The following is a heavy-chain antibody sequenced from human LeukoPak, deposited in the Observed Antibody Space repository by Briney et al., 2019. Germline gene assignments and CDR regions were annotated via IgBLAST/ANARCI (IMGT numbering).Heavy chain of an antibody. CDR2: FDPEDGEA. Sequence: ASVKVSCKVSGFSLTELSIHWVRQARGKGLEWVGGFDPEDGEAIYAQKFRARVILTEDTPTNTAYMEVTSLSADDTAVYYCATGVYCATPTCPGYQNSYSFVDVWGEGTMVTVTS. D-gene: IGHD2-21*01. CDR1: GFSLTELS. V-gene: IGHV1-24*01. J-gene: IGHJ6*03. CDR3: ATGVYCATPTCPGYQNSYSFVDV.